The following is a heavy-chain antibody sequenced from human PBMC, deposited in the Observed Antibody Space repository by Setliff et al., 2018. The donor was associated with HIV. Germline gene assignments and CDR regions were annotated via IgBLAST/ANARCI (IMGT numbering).Heavy chain of an antibody. J-gene: IGHJ4*02. CDR2: IIPLFGTP. CDR3: ATLDY. CDR1: GGTFSSYA. V-gene: IGHV1-69*05. Sequence: GASVKVSCKASGGTFSSYAISWVRQAPGQGLEWMGTIIPLFGTPNYAQKFQGRVTMTTDTSISTAYMELSRLRSDDTAVYYCATLDYWGQGTLVTVSS.